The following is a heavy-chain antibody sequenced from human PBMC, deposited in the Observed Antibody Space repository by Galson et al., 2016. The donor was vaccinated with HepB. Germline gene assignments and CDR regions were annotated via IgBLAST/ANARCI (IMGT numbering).Heavy chain of an antibody. CDR2: ISGSGGST. V-gene: IGHV3-23*01. CDR1: GFTFSSYA. J-gene: IGHJ4*02. D-gene: IGHD3-10*01. Sequence: SLRLSCAASGFTFSSYAMSWVRQAPGKGLEWVAAISGSGGSTYYADSVKGRFAISRDNARNSLYLQMNILRDEDTAVYYCARVVYGSGSYYRFYDYWGQGTLVTVSS. CDR3: ARVVYGSGSYYRFYDY.